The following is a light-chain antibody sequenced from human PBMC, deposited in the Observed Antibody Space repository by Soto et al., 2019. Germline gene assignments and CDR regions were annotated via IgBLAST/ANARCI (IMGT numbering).Light chain of an antibody. J-gene: IGKJ2*01. V-gene: IGKV1-39*01. Sequence: DIQMTQSPSSLSASVGDRVTITCRASQSISSYLNWYHQKPGKAPKLLIYAASSLQSGVPSRFSGSGSGTDFTLTISSPQPEDFATYYGQQSYSTPPYTFGQGTKLEIK. CDR1: QSISSY. CDR3: QQSYSTPPYT. CDR2: AAS.